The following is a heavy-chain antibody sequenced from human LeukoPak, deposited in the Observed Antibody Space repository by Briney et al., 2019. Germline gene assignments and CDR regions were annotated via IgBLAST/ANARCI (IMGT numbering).Heavy chain of an antibody. CDR1: GGSISSGDYY. J-gene: IGHJ6*02. CDR2: IYYSGST. Sequence: SETLSLTCTVSGGSISSGDYYWSWIRQPPGKGLEWIGYIYYSGSTYYSPSLKSRVTISVDTSKDQFSLKLSSVTAADTAVYYCARDDYPSGSYYNVMSDYYGMDVWGQGTTVTVSS. CDR3: ARDDYPSGSYYNVMSDYYGMDV. V-gene: IGHV4-30-4*01. D-gene: IGHD3-10*01.